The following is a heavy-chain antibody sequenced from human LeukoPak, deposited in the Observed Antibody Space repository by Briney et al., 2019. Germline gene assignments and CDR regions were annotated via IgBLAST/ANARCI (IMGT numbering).Heavy chain of an antibody. CDR1: GGSVSSSSYY. CDR3: ARSACSGGTCYSQRGAFDI. Sequence: PSETLSLTCTVSGGSVSSSSYYWGWIRQPPGKGLEWIGSIYYSGSTYYNPSLKSRVTISVDTSNNQFSLKLNSVTAADTAVYYCARSACSGGTCYSQRGAFDIWGQGTMVTVSS. V-gene: IGHV4-39*07. D-gene: IGHD2-15*01. J-gene: IGHJ3*02. CDR2: IYYSGST.